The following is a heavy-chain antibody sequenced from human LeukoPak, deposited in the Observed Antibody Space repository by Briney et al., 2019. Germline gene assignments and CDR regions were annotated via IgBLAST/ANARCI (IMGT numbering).Heavy chain of an antibody. D-gene: IGHD4-17*01. Sequence: SETLSLTRTVSGGSISSGDYYWSWIRQPPGKGLEWIGYIYYSGSTYYNPSLKSRVTISVDTSKNQFSLKLSSVTAADTAVYYCARVGTLDYGDYLFDYWGQGTLVTVSS. CDR1: GGSISSGDYY. CDR3: ARVGTLDYGDYLFDY. J-gene: IGHJ4*02. CDR2: IYYSGST. V-gene: IGHV4-30-4*01.